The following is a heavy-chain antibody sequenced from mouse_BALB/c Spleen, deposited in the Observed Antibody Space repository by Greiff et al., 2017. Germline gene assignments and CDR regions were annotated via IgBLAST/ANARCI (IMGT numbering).Heavy chain of an antibody. J-gene: IGHJ2*01. CDR3: VRTNYRYDDGDFDY. CDR1: GFSLTSYD. CDR2: IWTGGGT. V-gene: IGHV2-9-2*01. D-gene: IGHD2-14*01. Sequence: VQGVESGPGLVAPSQSLSITCTVSGFSLTSYDISWIRQPPGKGLEWLGVIWTGGGTNYNSAFMSRLSISKDNSKSQVFLKMNSLQTDDTAIYYCVRTNYRYDDGDFDYWGQGTTLTVSS.